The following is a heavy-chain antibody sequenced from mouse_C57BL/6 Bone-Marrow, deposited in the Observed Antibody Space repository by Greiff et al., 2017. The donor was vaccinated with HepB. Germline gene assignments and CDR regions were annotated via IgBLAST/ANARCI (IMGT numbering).Heavy chain of an antibody. D-gene: IGHD2-14*01. CDR2: ISSGGSYT. CDR3: DKGTGEGRWYFDV. J-gene: IGHJ1*03. V-gene: IGHV5-6*01. CDR1: GFTFSSYG. Sequence: EVMLVESGGDLVKPGGSLKLSCAASGFTFSSYGMSWVRQTPDKRLEWVATISSGGSYTYYPDSVKGRFTISRDNAKNTLYLQMSSLKSEDTAMYYCDKGTGEGRWYFDVWGTGTTVTVSS.